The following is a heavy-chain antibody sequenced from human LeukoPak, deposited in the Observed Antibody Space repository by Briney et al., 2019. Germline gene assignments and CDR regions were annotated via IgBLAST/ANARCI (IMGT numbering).Heavy chain of an antibody. J-gene: IGHJ6*02. CDR3: ARDGDYGSGSYFRYYYYYYGMDV. Sequence: PGGSLRLSCAASGFTFSSYGMHWVRQAPGKGLEGVAVIWYDGSNKYYADSVKGRFTISRDNSKNTLYLQMNSLRAEDTAVYYCARDGDYGSGSYFRYYYYYYGMDVWGQGTTVTVSS. CDR1: GFTFSSYG. V-gene: IGHV3-33*01. CDR2: IWYDGSNK. D-gene: IGHD3-10*01.